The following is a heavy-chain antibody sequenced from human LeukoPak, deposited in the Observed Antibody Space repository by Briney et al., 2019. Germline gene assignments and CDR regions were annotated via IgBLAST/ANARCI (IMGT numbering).Heavy chain of an antibody. CDR3: ARGRVSSSTRYSTYYYYFYMDV. Sequence: PSGTLSLTCAVSGGSISSSNWWSWVRPPPGKGLEWIGYIDHTGSTNYNPSLNSRVTISRDTSKNHFSLKLSSATAADTAVYFCARGRVSSSTRYSTYYYYFYMDVWGKGTTVTVSS. V-gene: IGHV4-4*02. CDR2: IDHTGST. J-gene: IGHJ6*03. D-gene: IGHD4-11*01. CDR1: GGSISSSNW.